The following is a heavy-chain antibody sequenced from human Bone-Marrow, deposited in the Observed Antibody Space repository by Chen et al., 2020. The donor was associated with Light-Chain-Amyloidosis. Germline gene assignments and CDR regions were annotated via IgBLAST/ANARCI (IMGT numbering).Heavy chain of an antibody. V-gene: IGHV1-2*02. Sequence: QVQLVQSGAEVKKPGASVKVSCKASGYTFTGYYMHWVRQAPGQGLEWMGWINPNSGGTNYAQKFQGRVTMTRDTSISTAYMELSRLRSDDTAVYYCARGIGRGRLIKYYYYYGMDVWGQGTTVTVSS. CDR2: INPNSGGT. CDR3: ARGIGRGRLIKYYYYYGMDV. J-gene: IGHJ6*02. D-gene: IGHD3-10*01. CDR1: GYTFTGYY.